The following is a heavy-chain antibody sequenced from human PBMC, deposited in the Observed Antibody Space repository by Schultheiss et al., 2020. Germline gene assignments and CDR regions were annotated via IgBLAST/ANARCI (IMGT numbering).Heavy chain of an antibody. V-gene: IGHV4-34*01. CDR1: GGSFSGYY. J-gene: IGHJ4*02. CDR2: IYHSGST. CDR3: ARAKYSSGWYSINDWYFDY. D-gene: IGHD6-19*01. Sequence: SETLSLTCAVYGGSFSGYYWSWIRQPPGKGLEWIGEIYHSGSTNYNPSLKSRVTISVDTSKNQFSLKMSSVTAADTAVYYCARAKYSSGWYSINDWYFDYWGQGTLVTVSS.